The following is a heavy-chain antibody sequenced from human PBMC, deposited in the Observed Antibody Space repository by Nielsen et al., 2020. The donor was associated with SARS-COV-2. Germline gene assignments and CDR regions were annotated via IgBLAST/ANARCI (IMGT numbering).Heavy chain of an antibody. D-gene: IGHD3-10*01. V-gene: IGHV3-33*01. Sequence: SCAASGFTFSSYGMHWVRQAPGKGLEWVAVIWYDGSNKYYADSVKGRFTISRDNSKNTLYLQMNSLRAEDTAVYYCARSVSMVRGVTKGGWFDPWGQGTLVTVSS. J-gene: IGHJ5*02. CDR1: GFTFSSYG. CDR2: IWYDGSNK. CDR3: ARSVSMVRGVTKGGWFDP.